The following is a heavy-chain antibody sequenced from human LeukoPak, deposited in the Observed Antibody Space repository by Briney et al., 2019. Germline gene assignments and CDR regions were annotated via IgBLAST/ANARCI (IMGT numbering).Heavy chain of an antibody. CDR3: ARDPYHLLYDSSGYYAARRHY. V-gene: IGHV4-39*07. J-gene: IGHJ4*02. D-gene: IGHD3-22*01. Sequence: SETLSLTCTVSGGSISSSSYYWGWIRQPPGKGLEWIGSIYYSGSTNYNPSLKSRVTISVDKSKNQFSLKLSSVTAADTAVYYCARDPYHLLYDSSGYYAARRHYWGQGTLVTVSS. CDR2: IYYSGST. CDR1: GGSISSSSYY.